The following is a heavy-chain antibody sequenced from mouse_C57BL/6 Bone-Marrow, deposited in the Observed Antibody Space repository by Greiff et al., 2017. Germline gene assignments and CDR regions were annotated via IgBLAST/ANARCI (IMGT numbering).Heavy chain of an antibody. J-gene: IGHJ2*01. CDR3: ARDNGSSVFDY. D-gene: IGHD1-1*01. Sequence: EVKLMESGPGLVKPSQSLSLTCSVTGYSITSGYYWNWIRQFPGNKLEWMGYISYDGSNNYNPSLKNRISITRDTSKNQFFLKLNSVTTEDTATYYCARDNGSSVFDYWGQGTTLTVSS. CDR2: ISYDGSN. V-gene: IGHV3-6*01. CDR1: GYSITSGYY.